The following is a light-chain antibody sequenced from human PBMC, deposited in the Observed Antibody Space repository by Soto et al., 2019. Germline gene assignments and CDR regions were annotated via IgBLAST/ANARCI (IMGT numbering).Light chain of an antibody. J-gene: IGKJ5*01. CDR1: QSVGNK. Sequence: EIVMTQSPATLSASPGEIATLSCRASQSVGNKLAWHQQRPGQAPKLLIYDASTRATGTSARFSGSGSGTEFALTISSLQSEDFALYYCQQYNNWPPVTFGQGTRLE. CDR3: QQYNNWPPVT. CDR2: DAS. V-gene: IGKV3-15*01.